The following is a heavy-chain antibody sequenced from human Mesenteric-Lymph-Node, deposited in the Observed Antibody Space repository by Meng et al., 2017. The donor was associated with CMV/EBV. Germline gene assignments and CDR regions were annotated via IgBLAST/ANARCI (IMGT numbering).Heavy chain of an antibody. CDR2: ISWDGANR. V-gene: IGHV3-43D*04. J-gene: IGHJ6*02. CDR3: VKEAGRTTVDRPHYYYGMDV. Sequence: GGSLRLSCAVSGFTFEDYAMHWVRQVPGKGLEWVYLISWDGANRYYADSVRGRYTISRDNSKNSLYLQMNGLRDEDTGLYYCVKEAGRTTVDRPHYYYGMDVWGQGTTVTVSS. D-gene: IGHD4-11*01. CDR1: GFTFEDYA.